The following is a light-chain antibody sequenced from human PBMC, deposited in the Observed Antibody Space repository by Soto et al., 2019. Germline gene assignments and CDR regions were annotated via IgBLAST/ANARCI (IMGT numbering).Light chain of an antibody. CDR2: GAS. CDR3: QQYNNWPFPSWT. J-gene: IGKJ1*01. V-gene: IGKV3-15*01. CDR1: QSVSSN. Sequence: EIVMTQSPATLSVSPGERATLSCRASQSVSSNLAWYQQKPGQAPRLLIYGASTRATGIPARFSGSGSGTEFTLTISSLLSEDFAVYYCQQYNNWPFPSWTFGQGTKVEIK.